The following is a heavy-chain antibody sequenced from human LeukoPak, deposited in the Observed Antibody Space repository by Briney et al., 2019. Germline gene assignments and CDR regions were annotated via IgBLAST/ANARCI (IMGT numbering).Heavy chain of an antibody. J-gene: IGHJ4*02. Sequence: PGGSLGLSCAASGFTFDDYAMHWVRQAPGKGLEWVSGISWNSGSIGYADSVKGRFTISRDNAKNSLYLQMNSLRAEDTALYYCATGYCSSTNCRIDYWGQGTLVSVSS. CDR1: GFTFDDYA. CDR2: ISWNSGSI. D-gene: IGHD2-2*03. CDR3: ATGYCSSTNCRIDY. V-gene: IGHV3-9*01.